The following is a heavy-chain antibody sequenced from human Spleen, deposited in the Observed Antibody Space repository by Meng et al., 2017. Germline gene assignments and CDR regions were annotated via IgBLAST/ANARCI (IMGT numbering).Heavy chain of an antibody. V-gene: IGHV4-39*07. CDR3: ARDVGVYYYDSSADWDY. CDR1: GGSISSSSYY. Sequence: SETLSLTCTVSGGSISSSSYYWGWIRQPPGKGLEWIGSIYYSGSTYYNPSLKSRVTISVDTSKNQFSLKLSSVTAADTAVYYCARDVGVYYYDSSADWDYWGQGTLVTVSS. J-gene: IGHJ4*02. CDR2: IYYSGST. D-gene: IGHD3-22*01.